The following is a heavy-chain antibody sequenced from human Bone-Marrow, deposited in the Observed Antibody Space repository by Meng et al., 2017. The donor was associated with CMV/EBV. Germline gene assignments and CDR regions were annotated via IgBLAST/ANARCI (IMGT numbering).Heavy chain of an antibody. D-gene: IGHD3-9*01. V-gene: IGHV3-23*01. CDR1: GFTFSSYA. CDR3: TTDLVTYINADIDY. CDR2: ISGSGGST. J-gene: IGHJ4*02. Sequence: LSLTCAASGFTFSSYAMSWVRQAPGKGLEWVSAISGSGGSTYYADSVKGRFTISRDNSKNTLYLQMNSLRAEDTAVYYCTTDLVTYINADIDYWGQGTLVTVSS.